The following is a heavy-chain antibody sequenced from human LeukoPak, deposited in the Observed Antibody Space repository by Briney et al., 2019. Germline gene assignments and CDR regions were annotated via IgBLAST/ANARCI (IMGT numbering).Heavy chain of an antibody. D-gene: IGHD3-22*01. CDR2: INHSGST. CDR3: ARRVYYDSSGYYPY. V-gene: IGHV4-34*01. J-gene: IGHJ4*02. CDR1: GGSFSGYY. Sequence: SETLSLTCAVYGGSFSGYYWSWIRQPPGKGLEWIGEINHSGSTNYDPSLKSRVTISVDTSKNQFSLKLSSVTAAVTAVYYCARRVYYDSSGYYPYWGQGTLVTVSS.